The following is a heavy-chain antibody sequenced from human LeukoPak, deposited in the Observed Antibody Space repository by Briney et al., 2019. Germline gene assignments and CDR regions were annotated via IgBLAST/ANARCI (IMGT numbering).Heavy chain of an antibody. CDR2: IYHSGST. V-gene: IGHV4-30-2*01. Sequence: SETLSLTCAVSGGSISSGGYSWSWIRQPPGKGLEWIGYIYHSGSTYYNPSLKSRVTISVDRSKNQFSLKLGSVTAADTAVYYCTRGQPSFDYWGQGIVVIVSS. CDR3: TRGQPSFDY. J-gene: IGHJ4*02. D-gene: IGHD2-2*01. CDR1: GGSISSGGYS.